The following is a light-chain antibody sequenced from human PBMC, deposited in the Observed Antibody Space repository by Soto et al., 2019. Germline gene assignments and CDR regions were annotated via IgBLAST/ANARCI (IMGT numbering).Light chain of an antibody. CDR3: QQFNTYPIT. J-gene: IGKJ5*01. V-gene: IGKV1-13*02. CDR1: QDIRGA. Sequence: AIQLTQSPSSLSASVGDRVTITCRASQDIRGALAWYQQKPGKPPKLLIFVVSSLQSGVPSRFSGSGSGTDFTLTISSLQPEDFATYYCQQFNTYPITFGQGTRLEIK. CDR2: VVS.